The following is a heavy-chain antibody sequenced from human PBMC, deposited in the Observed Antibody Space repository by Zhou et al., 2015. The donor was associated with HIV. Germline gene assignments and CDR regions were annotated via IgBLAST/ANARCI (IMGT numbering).Heavy chain of an antibody. CDR2: IIPIFGTA. CDR1: GGTFSSYA. CDR3: ARSQLIARKLGDKIDY. Sequence: QVQLVQSGAEVKKPGSSVKVSCKASGGTFSSYAISWVRQAPGQGLEWMGGIIPIFGTANYAQKFQGRVTITADESTSTAYMELSSLRSEDTAVYYCARSQLIARKLGDKIDYWGQGTLVTVSS. V-gene: IGHV1-69*12. J-gene: IGHJ4*02. D-gene: IGHD1-26*01.